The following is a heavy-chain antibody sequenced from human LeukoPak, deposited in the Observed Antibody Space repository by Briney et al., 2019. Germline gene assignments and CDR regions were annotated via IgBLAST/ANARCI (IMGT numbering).Heavy chain of an antibody. J-gene: IGHJ4*02. CDR1: GFTFSSYG. CDR3: ARGPYSNYGDY. CDR2: IWYDGSNK. D-gene: IGHD4-11*01. V-gene: IGHV3-33*01. Sequence: PGGSLRLSCAASGFTFSSYGMHWVRQAPGKGLVWVAVIWYDGSNKYYADSVKGRFTISRDNSKNTLYLQMNSLRAEDTAVYYCARGPYSNYGDYWGQGTLVTVSS.